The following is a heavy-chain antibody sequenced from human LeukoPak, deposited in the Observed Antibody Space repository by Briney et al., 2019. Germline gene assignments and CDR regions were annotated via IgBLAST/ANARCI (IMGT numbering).Heavy chain of an antibody. CDR3: ARGQVPAARGYNWFDP. D-gene: IGHD2-2*01. J-gene: IGHJ5*02. Sequence: SETLSLTCAVYGWSFNDYYWNWIRQPPGKGLEWIGEINARGDNNYNPYLKSRVTISVDTSKKQFSLRLTSMIAADTALYYCARGQVPAARGYNWFDPWGQGTLVTVSS. CDR2: INARGDN. V-gene: IGHV4-34*01. CDR1: GWSFNDYY.